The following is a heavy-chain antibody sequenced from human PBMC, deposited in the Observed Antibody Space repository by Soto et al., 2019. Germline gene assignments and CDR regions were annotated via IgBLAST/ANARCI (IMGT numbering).Heavy chain of an antibody. CDR3: TTDGIVVVPAAMFVWWSDYYGMDV. J-gene: IGHJ6*02. V-gene: IGHV3-15*07. D-gene: IGHD2-2*01. Sequence: PGGSLRLSCAASGFTFSNAWMNWVRQAPGKGQEWVGRIKSKTDGGTTDYAAPVKGRFTISRDDSKNTLYLQMNSLKTEDTAVYYCTTDGIVVVPAAMFVWWSDYYGMDVWGQGTTVTVSS. CDR1: GFTFSNAW. CDR2: IKSKTDGGTT.